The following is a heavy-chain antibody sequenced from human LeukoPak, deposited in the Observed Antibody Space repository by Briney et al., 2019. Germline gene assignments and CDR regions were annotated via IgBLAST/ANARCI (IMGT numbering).Heavy chain of an antibody. CDR3: ARDGSGGYNWFNP. CDR2: ISSSSSYI. Sequence: GGSLRLSCAASGFTFSSYSMNWVRQAPGKGLEWVSSISSSSSYIYYADSVKGRFTISRDNAKNSLYLQMNSLRAEDTAVYYCARDGSGGYNWFNPWGQGTLVTVSS. CDR1: GFTFSSYS. D-gene: IGHD3-10*01. J-gene: IGHJ5*02. V-gene: IGHV3-21*01.